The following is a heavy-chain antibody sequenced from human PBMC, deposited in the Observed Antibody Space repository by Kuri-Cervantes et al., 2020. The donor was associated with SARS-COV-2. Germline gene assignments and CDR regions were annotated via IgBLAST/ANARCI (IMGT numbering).Heavy chain of an antibody. V-gene: IGHV3-64*01. J-gene: IGHJ3*02. Sequence: GGSLRLSCVVSGFNFSHYTMHWVRQAPGKGLEYVSAISLNGGSTYYTNSVKGRFTISRDDSKNTLYLQMASLRAEDMAVYYCTRGRGLNYDGAGAFDIWGQGTMVTVSS. D-gene: IGHD3-10*01. CDR3: TRGRGLNYDGAGAFDI. CDR2: ISLNGGST. CDR1: GFNFSHYT.